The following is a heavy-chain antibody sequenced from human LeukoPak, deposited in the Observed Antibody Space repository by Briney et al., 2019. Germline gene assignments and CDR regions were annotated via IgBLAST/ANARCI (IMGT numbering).Heavy chain of an antibody. V-gene: IGHV3-53*01. CDR3: ASSYDYIFDY. J-gene: IGHJ4*02. D-gene: IGHD4-11*01. CDR1: GFTVSGNY. CDR2: IYSGGST. Sequence: GGSLRLSCAASGFTVSGNYMSWVRQAPGQGLEWVSVIYSGGSTYYADSVKGRFSISRDNSKNTLYLQMNSLRAEDTAVYYCASSYDYIFDYWGQGTLVTISS.